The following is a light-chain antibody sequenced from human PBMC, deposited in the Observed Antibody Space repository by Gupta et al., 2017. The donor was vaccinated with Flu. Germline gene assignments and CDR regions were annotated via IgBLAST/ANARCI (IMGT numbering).Light chain of an antibody. V-gene: IGKV1-33*01. Sequence: TQSPSSLSASVGDRVTITCQASQDITTYVNWYHQKPGKAPKLLIYDASRLGTGVPSRFSGRGYGTHFSFTINNLLPEDFGTYYGQQYPGTFGQGTLLEIK. J-gene: IGKJ2*02. CDR3: QQYPGT. CDR1: QDITTY. CDR2: DAS.